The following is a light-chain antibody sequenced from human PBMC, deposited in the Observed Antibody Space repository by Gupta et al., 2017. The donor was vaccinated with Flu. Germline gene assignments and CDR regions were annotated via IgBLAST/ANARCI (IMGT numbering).Light chain of an antibody. CDR1: SSDVGTYNR. CDR3: TSYTSSSTYV. J-gene: IGLJ1*01. Sequence: QSALTQPPSVSGSPGQSVTISCTGTSSDVGTYNRVSWYQQPPGTAPNLMIYEVSKRPAGVPDRFSGSKSGNTASLTISGLQGEDEADYYCTSYTSSSTYVFGTGTKVIVL. CDR2: EVS. V-gene: IGLV2-18*02.